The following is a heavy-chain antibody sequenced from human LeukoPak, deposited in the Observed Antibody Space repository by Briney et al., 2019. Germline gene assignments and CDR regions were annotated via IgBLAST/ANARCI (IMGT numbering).Heavy chain of an antibody. CDR2: IYYSGST. Sequence: PSETLSLTCSVSGGSISRSDHYWSWIRQPPGKGLEWIGSIYYSGSTYYNPSLKSRVTISVDTSKNQFSLKLSSVTAADTAVYYCARPGYSSSWYFPRDYYYYGMDVWGQGTTVTVSS. CDR3: ARPGYSSSWYFPRDYYYYGMDV. D-gene: IGHD6-13*01. J-gene: IGHJ6*02. V-gene: IGHV4-39*01. CDR1: GGSISRSDHY.